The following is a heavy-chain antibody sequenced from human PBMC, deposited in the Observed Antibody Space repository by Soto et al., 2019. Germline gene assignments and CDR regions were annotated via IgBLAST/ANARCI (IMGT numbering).Heavy chain of an antibody. CDR2: IKQDGSEK. Sequence: GSLRLSCAASGFTFSSYWMSWVLQAPGKGLEWVANIKQDGSEKYYVDSVKGRFTISRDNAKNSLYLQMNSLRAEDTAVYYCARDPAEAARPSDAFDIWGQGTMVTVSS. D-gene: IGHD6-6*01. J-gene: IGHJ3*02. CDR3: ARDPAEAARPSDAFDI. V-gene: IGHV3-7*05. CDR1: GFTFSSYW.